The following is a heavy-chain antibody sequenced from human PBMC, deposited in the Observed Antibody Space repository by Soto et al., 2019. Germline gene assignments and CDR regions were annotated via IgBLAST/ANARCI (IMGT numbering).Heavy chain of an antibody. CDR2: ISGSGGST. D-gene: IGHD6-6*01. V-gene: IGHV3-23*01. Sequence: GGSLRLSCAASGFTFSSYAMSWVRQAPGKGLEWVSTISGSGGSTYYADSVKGRFTISRDNSKNTLYLQMNSLRAEDTAVYYCAKSQKSIAARLYFAYWGQGTLVTVSS. CDR1: GFTFSSYA. J-gene: IGHJ4*02. CDR3: AKSQKSIAARLYFAY.